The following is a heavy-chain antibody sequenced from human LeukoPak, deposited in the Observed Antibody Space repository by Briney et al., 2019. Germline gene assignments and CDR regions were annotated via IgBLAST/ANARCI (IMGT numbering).Heavy chain of an antibody. Sequence: SETLSLTCTVSGGSISSSSYYWGWIRQPPGKGLEWIGSIYYSGSTYYNPSLKSRVTISVDTSKNQFSLKLSSVTAADTAVYYCARRRGIAAAGTMDVWAKGPRSPSP. CDR2: IYYSGST. CDR1: GGSISSSSYY. CDR3: ARRRGIAAAGTMDV. D-gene: IGHD6-13*01. V-gene: IGHV4-39*01. J-gene: IGHJ6*03.